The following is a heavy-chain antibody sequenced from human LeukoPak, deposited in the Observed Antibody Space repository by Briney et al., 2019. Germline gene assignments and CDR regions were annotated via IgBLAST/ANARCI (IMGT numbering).Heavy chain of an antibody. CDR2: INPNSGGT. V-gene: IGHV1-2*02. D-gene: IGHD7-27*01. CDR3: ATELGILGLYMDY. J-gene: IGHJ4*02. CDR1: GYTFTGYY. Sequence: ASVKVSCKASGYTFTGYYMHWVRQAPGQGLEWMGWINPNSGGTNYAQKFQGRVTMTRDTSISTAYMELSRLRSDDTVVYYCATELGILGLYMDYWGQGTLVTVSS.